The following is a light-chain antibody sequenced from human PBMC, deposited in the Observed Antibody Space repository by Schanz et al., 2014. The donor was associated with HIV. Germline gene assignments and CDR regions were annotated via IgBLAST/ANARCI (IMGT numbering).Light chain of an antibody. J-gene: IGLJ3*02. V-gene: IGLV1-40*01. Sequence: QSVLTQPPSVSGAPGQRVTISCTGSSSNIGTGYDVQWYQQLPGTAPKLLIYGNSNRPSGVPDRFSGSKSGTSASLAITGLQAEDEADYYCQSYDNSLSSRVFGGGTKLTV. CDR2: GNS. CDR1: SSNIGTGYD. CDR3: QSYDNSLSSRV.